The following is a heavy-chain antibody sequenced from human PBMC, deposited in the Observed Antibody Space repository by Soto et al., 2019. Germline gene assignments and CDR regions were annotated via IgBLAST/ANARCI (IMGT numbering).Heavy chain of an antibody. D-gene: IGHD2-15*01. CDR3: ARLYCSASSCYSVGAFDI. CDR2: IFFDGSDK. Sequence: PVGSLRLSCAASGFTFSSYGMHWVRHAPGKGLEWVALIFFDGSDKYYTESVKGRFTISRDNSKSTLYLQMNSLRAEDTAVYYCARLYCSASSCYSVGAFDIRGQGTMVTVSS. V-gene: IGHV3-33*01. J-gene: IGHJ3*02. CDR1: GFTFSSYG.